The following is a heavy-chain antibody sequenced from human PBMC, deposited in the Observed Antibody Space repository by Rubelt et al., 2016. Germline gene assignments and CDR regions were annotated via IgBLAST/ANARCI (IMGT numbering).Heavy chain of an antibody. CDR2: ISYDGSNK. D-gene: IGHD6-13*01. Sequence: QVQLVESGGGVVQPGRSLRLSCAASGFTFNNYAMHWVRQAPGKGLEWVAVISYDGSNKFFADSVKCRFTISRDNSKYTLYLQMGSLGAEDSAVYYCAREGSEQQLFDYWGQGTLVTVSS. CDR1: GFTFNNYA. CDR3: AREGSEQQLFDY. J-gene: IGHJ4*02. V-gene: IGHV3-30*04.